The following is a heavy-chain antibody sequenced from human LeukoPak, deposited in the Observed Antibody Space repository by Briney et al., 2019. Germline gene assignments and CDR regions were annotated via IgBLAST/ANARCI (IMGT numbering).Heavy chain of an antibody. J-gene: IGHJ3*02. V-gene: IGHV4-59*01. CDR3: ARGATILGVVANDAFDI. D-gene: IGHD3-3*01. CDR2: IYYSGST. CDR1: GESFSGYY. Sequence: SETLSLTCADYGESFSGYYWSWIRQPPGKGLEWIGYIYYSGSTNYNPSLKSRVTISVDTSKNQFSLKLSSVTAADTAVYYCARGATILGVVANDAFDIWGQGTMVTVPS.